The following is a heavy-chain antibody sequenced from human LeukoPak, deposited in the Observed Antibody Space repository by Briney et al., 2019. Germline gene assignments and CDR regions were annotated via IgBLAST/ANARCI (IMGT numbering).Heavy chain of an antibody. V-gene: IGHV1-3*03. Sequence: ASVKVSCKASGYTFTNYAIHWVRQAPGQRLEWMGWINAGNGNTKYSQELQGRVTITRDTSANTAYMELSSLRSEDMAVYYCARDAYMITFGGVIVSHFDYWGQGTLVTVSS. J-gene: IGHJ4*02. CDR1: GYTFTNYA. CDR2: INAGNGNT. CDR3: ARDAYMITFGGVIVSHFDY. D-gene: IGHD3-16*02.